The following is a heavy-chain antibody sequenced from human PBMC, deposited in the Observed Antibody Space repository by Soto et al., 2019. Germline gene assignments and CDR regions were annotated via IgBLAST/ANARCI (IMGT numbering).Heavy chain of an antibody. J-gene: IGHJ6*02. CDR2: IIPIFGTA. CDR3: ARRSRIAAAGTKVSNHGVWYYYYGMDV. D-gene: IGHD6-13*01. Sequence: QVQLVQSGAEVKKPGSSVKVSCKASGGTFISYAISWVRQAPGQGLERMGGIIPIFGTANYAQKFQGRVTITADESKSTAYMELSSLRSEDTAVYYCARRSRIAAAGTKVSNHGVWYYYYGMDVWGQGTTVTVSS. V-gene: IGHV1-69*12. CDR1: GGTFISYA.